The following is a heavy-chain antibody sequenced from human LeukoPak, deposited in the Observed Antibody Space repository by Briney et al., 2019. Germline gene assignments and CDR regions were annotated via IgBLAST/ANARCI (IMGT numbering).Heavy chain of an antibody. CDR1: GFTFSSYA. Sequence: GGSLRLSCAASGFTFSSYAISWVRQAPGQGLEWMGRIIPILGIANYAQKFQGRVTITADKSTSTAYMELSSLRSEDTAVYYCARDRGIVVVPAARDGYYYYGMDVWGQGTTVTVSS. D-gene: IGHD2-2*01. CDR2: IIPILGIA. CDR3: ARDRGIVVVPAARDGYYYYGMDV. J-gene: IGHJ6*02. V-gene: IGHV1-69*04.